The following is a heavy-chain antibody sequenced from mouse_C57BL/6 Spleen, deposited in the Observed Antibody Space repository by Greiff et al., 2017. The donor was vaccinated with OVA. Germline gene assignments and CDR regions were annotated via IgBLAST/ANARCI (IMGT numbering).Heavy chain of an antibody. D-gene: IGHD2-4*01. Sequence: VKLQESGPGLVQPSQSLSITCTVSGFSLTSYGVHWVRQSPGKGLEWLGVIWRGGSTDYNAAFMSRLSITKDNSKSQVFCTMNSLQADDTAIYYWAKRRWIYDYDNPYAMDYWGQGTSVTVSS. J-gene: IGHJ4*01. CDR3: AKRRWIYDYDNPYAMDY. CDR2: IWRGGST. CDR1: GFSLTSYG. V-gene: IGHV2-5*01.